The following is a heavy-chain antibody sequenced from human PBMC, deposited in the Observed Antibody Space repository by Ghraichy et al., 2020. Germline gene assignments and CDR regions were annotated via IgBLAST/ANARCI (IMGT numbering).Heavy chain of an antibody. J-gene: IGHJ4*02. D-gene: IGHD4-23*01. CDR3: ARQTTPPTVVTGYYFDY. V-gene: IGHV3-7*03. CDR2: IKQDGSEK. CDR1: GFTFSSYW. Sequence: GGSLRLSCAASGFTFSSYWMSWVRQAPGKGLEWVANIKQDGSEKYYVDSVKGRFTISRDNAKNSLYLQMNSLRAEDTAVYYCARQTTPPTVVTGYYFDYWGQGTLVTVSS.